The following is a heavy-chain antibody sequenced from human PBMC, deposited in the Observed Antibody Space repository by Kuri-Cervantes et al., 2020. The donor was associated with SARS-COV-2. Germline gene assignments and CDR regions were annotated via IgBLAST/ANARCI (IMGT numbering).Heavy chain of an antibody. Sequence: ASVKVSCKASGYTFTSYYMHWVRQAPGQGLEWMGIINPSGGSTSYAQKFQGRVTMTRDTSISTAYMELSRLRSDDTAVYYCARDLEAVAGGAFDIWGQGTMVTVSS. CDR1: GYTFTSYY. J-gene: IGHJ3*02. D-gene: IGHD6-19*01. CDR2: INPSGGST. CDR3: ARDLEAVAGGAFDI. V-gene: IGHV1-46*01.